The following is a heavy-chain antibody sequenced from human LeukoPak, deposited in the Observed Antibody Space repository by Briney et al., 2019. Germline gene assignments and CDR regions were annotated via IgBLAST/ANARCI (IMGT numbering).Heavy chain of an antibody. CDR1: GYTFTGYY. Sequence: ASVKVSCKASGYTFTGYYMHWVRQAPGQGLEWMGWINPNSGGTNYAQKFQGRVTMTRDTSISTAYMELSRLRSDDTAVYYCARESMVREIYYYGMDAWGQGTTVTVSS. V-gene: IGHV1-2*02. CDR2: INPNSGGT. D-gene: IGHD3-10*01. CDR3: ARESMVREIYYYGMDA. J-gene: IGHJ6*02.